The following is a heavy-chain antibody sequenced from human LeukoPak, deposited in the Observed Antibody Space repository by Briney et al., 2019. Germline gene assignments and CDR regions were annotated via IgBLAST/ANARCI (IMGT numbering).Heavy chain of an antibody. D-gene: IGHD1-1*01. CDR2: ISGYSDNT. J-gene: IGHJ3*01. V-gene: IGHV1-18*01. Sequence: ASVKVSCKPSGNTFSSYGVSWVRQAPGQGLEWMGWISGYSDNTKYAQKFQGRVTMTTDRTVTTAYMELRSLRYDDTAVYYCARDLGIWNHAFDLWGQGTMVTVSS. CDR1: GNTFSSYG. CDR3: ARDLGIWNHAFDL.